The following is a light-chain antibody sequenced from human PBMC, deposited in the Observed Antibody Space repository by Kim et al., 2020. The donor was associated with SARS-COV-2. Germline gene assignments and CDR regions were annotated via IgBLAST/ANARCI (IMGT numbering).Light chain of an antibody. CDR3: QDYSTYSKT. CDR2: KAS. V-gene: IGKV1-5*03. CDR1: QNIGSR. J-gene: IGKJ1*01. Sequence: LSASVGDRVTSTCRASQNIGSRLAWHQQKPGKAPKVVISKASNLESGVPTRFSGSGSGTEFTLTISSLQPDDFATYYCQDYSTYSKTFGQGTKVDIK.